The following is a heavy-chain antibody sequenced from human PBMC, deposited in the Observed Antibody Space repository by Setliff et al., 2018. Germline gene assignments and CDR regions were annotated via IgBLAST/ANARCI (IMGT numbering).Heavy chain of an antibody. CDR2: LHTSGST. CDR1: GGSISSSSYY. D-gene: IGHD1-26*01. CDR3: ARDNTIVGATDY. Sequence: PSETLSLTCAVSGGSISSSSYYWSWIRQPAGKGLEWVGRLHTSGSTNYNPSLKSRATISVDTSKNQFSLNLSSVTAADTAVYFCARDNTIVGATDYWGQGTLVTVSS. V-gene: IGHV4-61*02. J-gene: IGHJ4*02.